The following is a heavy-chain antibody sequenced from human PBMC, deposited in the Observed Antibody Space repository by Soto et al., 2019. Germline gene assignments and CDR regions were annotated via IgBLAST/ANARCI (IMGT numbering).Heavy chain of an antibody. CDR2: ISYDGSNK. D-gene: IGHD6-19*01. Sequence: QVQLMESGGGVVQPGRSLRLSCAASGFTFSSYGMHWVRQAPGKGLEWVAVISYDGSNKYYADSVKGRFTISRDNSKNTLYLQMNSLRAEDTAVYYCAKEWLGSWFDYWGQGTLVTVSS. J-gene: IGHJ4*02. CDR1: GFTFSSYG. V-gene: IGHV3-30*18. CDR3: AKEWLGSWFDY.